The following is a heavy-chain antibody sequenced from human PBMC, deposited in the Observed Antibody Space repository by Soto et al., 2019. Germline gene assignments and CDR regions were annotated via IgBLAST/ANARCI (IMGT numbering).Heavy chain of an antibody. V-gene: IGHV4-34*01. Sequence: PSETLSLTCAVYGGSFSGYYWSWVRQPPGKGLEWIGEINHSGSTNYNPSLKSRVTISVDTSKNQFSLKLSSVTAADTAVYYCARGSRLGYCSGGSCYSGRGYYYGMDVWGQGTTVTVSS. D-gene: IGHD2-15*01. CDR3: ARGSRLGYCSGGSCYSGRGYYYGMDV. CDR2: INHSGST. CDR1: GGSFSGYY. J-gene: IGHJ6*02.